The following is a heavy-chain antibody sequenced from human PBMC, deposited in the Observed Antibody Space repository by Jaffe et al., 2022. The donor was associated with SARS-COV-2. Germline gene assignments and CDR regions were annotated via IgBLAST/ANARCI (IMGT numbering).Heavy chain of an antibody. CDR1: GFTLRSYA. D-gene: IGHD4-17*01. J-gene: IGHJ4*02. CDR3: ARDGHTRYGDYPYFDY. V-gene: IGHV3-30*04. CDR2: MSNDARNT. Sequence: QVQLVESGGGVVQPGRSLRLSCAASGFTLRSYAMHWVRQAPGKGLEWVAVMSNDARNTYYADSVKGRFTISRDSSENTLYLQMNSLRAEDTAVYYCARDGHTRYGDYPYFDYWGQGALVTVSS.